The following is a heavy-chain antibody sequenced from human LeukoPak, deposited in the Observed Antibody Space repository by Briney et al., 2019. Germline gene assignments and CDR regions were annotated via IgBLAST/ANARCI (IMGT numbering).Heavy chain of an antibody. CDR2: ISAYNGNT. V-gene: IGHV1-18*01. CDR3: ARLRFYVGPHIRDALDI. J-gene: IGHJ3*02. Sequence: ASVTVSCKASGYTFTSYGISWVRQAPGQGLEWMGWISAYNGNTNYAQKLRGRVTMTTDTSTSTAYMELSSLRSEDTAVYYCARLRFYVGPHIRDALDIWGQGTMVTVSS. CDR1: GYTFTSYG. D-gene: IGHD2/OR15-2a*01.